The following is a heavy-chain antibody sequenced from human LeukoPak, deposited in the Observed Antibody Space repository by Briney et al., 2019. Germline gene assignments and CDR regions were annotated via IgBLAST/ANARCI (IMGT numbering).Heavy chain of an antibody. Sequence: GSLRLSCAASGFTVSDAWMDWIRQPPGKGLEWIGEINHSGSTNYNPSLKSRVTISVDTSKNQFSLKLNSVTAADTAIYYCARGNMWDYRRYYYYMDVWGKGTTVTVSS. D-gene: IGHD4-11*01. CDR2: INHSGST. CDR1: GFTVSDAW. CDR3: ARGNMWDYRRYYYYMDV. J-gene: IGHJ6*03. V-gene: IGHV4-34*01.